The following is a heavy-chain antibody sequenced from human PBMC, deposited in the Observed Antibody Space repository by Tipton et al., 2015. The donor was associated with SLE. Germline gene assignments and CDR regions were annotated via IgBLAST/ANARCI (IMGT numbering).Heavy chain of an antibody. V-gene: IGHV4-34*01. CDR3: ARKVCGRSSSSNCYGAFDI. CDR2: INHSGST. D-gene: IGHD2-2*01. CDR1: GGSFSGYY. J-gene: IGHJ3*02. Sequence: TLSLTCAVYGGSFSGYYWSWIRQPPGKGLEWTGEINHSGSTNYNPSLKSRVTISIDTSKNQFSLKLSSVTAADTAVYYCARKVCGRSSSSNCYGAFDIWGQGTMVTVSS.